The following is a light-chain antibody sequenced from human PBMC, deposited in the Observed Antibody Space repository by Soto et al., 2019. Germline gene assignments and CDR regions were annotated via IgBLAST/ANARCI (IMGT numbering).Light chain of an antibody. CDR2: DAS. Sequence: EIVLTQSPATLSLSPGERATLSCRASQSVRSSLAWYQQQPGQAPRLLIYDASNRATGIPARFSGSGSGTDVTLTISSLEPKDFAVYYCQQRSNWPGTFGQGTKVDSK. V-gene: IGKV3-11*01. CDR1: QSVRSS. CDR3: QQRSNWPGT. J-gene: IGKJ1*01.